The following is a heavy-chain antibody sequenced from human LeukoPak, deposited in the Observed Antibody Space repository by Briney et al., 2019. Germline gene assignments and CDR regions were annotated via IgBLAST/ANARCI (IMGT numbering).Heavy chain of an antibody. Sequence: PSETLSLTCTVSGGSISSGSYYWGWIHQPPGKGLEWIGSIYYSGITYYNPSLKSRVTISVDTSKNQFSLKPNSVTAADTAVYYCARIMWLAYYYFDYWGQGTLVAVSS. D-gene: IGHD6-19*01. CDR3: ARIMWLAYYYFDY. J-gene: IGHJ4*02. V-gene: IGHV4-39*01. CDR2: IYYSGIT. CDR1: GGSISSGSYY.